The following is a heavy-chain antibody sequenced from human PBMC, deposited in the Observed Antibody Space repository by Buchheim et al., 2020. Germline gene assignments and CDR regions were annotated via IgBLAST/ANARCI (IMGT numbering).Heavy chain of an antibody. V-gene: IGHV6-1*01. Sequence: QVQLQQSGPGLVKPSQTLSLTCGISGDSVSSNSAAWSWIRQSPSRGLEWLGRTYYRSKWYTDYAVYVKIRLTINAEQSKNKISLQLNSVTPEDTAVYYCARGSHASVWRWGQGTL. CDR3: ARGSHASVWR. J-gene: IGHJ4*02. CDR2: TYYRSKWYT. D-gene: IGHD6-19*01. CDR1: GDSVSSNSAA.